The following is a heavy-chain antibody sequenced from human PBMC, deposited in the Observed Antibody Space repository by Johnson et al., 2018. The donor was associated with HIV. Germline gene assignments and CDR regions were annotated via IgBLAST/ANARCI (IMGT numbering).Heavy chain of an antibody. CDR3: AKGEWGAGTDAFDI. D-gene: IGHD3-16*01. J-gene: IGHJ3*02. CDR2: FLFDGSNK. V-gene: IGHV3-30*02. CDR1: GFTFCRSP. Sequence: QVQLEQSGGGLFQPSGSLSLSCASSGFTFCRSPLPCVRHAPCMVLVWVAFFLFDGSNKYYEESVKGRFTISTDNTKNTLFLKMNSLRAEEKAVYYCAKGEWGAGTDAFDIWGQGTMVNVS.